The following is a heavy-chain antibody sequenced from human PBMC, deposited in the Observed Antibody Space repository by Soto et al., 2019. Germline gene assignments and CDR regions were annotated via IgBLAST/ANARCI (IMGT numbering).Heavy chain of an antibody. CDR1: GFTFSSYG. D-gene: IGHD4-4*01. Sequence: QVQLVESGGGVVQPGRSLRRSCAASGFTFSSYGMHWVRQAPGKGLEWVAVISYDGSNKYYADSVKGRFTISRDNSKNTLYLQMNSLSAEDPAVYYCAKGITVTTLSAFDYWGQGTLVTVSS. J-gene: IGHJ4*02. CDR2: ISYDGSNK. CDR3: AKGITVTTLSAFDY. V-gene: IGHV3-30*18.